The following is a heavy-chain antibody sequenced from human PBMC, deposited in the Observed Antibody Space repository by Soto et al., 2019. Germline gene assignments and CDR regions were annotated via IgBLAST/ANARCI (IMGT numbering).Heavy chain of an antibody. J-gene: IGHJ4*02. Sequence: PGESLKISCAASGFTVNSNYMSWVRQAPGKGLEWVSVIYSDGSTYYADSVKGRFIISRDNSNNTLYFQMNSLRAEDTAVYYCARDASSGSYLFDYWGQGTLVTVSS. CDR3: ARDASSGSYLFDY. CDR1: GFTVNSNY. D-gene: IGHD1-26*01. V-gene: IGHV3-66*01. CDR2: IYSDGST.